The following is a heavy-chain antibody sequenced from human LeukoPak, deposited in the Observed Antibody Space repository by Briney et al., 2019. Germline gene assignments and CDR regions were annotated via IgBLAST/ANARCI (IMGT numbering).Heavy chain of an antibody. V-gene: IGHV4-59*01. J-gene: IGHJ3*02. CDR1: SGSFRTYY. CDR2: IFYNEGT. CDR3: VKSNSRYQPWTLDI. D-gene: IGHD2-2*01. Sequence: TSETLSPTCTVSSGSFRTYYWSWIRQPPGKGLEWIGYIFYNEGTSYNPSLKSRVTISVDTSNNQLSLKVNSVTAADTAMYYCVKSNSRYQPWTLDIWGRGTMVTVSS.